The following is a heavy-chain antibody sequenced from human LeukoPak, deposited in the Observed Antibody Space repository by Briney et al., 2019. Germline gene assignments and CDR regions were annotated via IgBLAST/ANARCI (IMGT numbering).Heavy chain of an antibody. V-gene: IGHV3-23*01. CDR3: AKDSSYGDYDGAFDI. CDR2: ISGSGGST. Sequence: GGSLRLSCAASGFTFSSYNMNWVRQAPGKGLEWVSAISGSGGSTYYADSVKGRFTISRDNSKNTLYLQMNSLRAEDTAVYYCAKDSSYGDYDGAFDIWGQGTMVTVSS. CDR1: GFTFSSYN. D-gene: IGHD4-17*01. J-gene: IGHJ3*02.